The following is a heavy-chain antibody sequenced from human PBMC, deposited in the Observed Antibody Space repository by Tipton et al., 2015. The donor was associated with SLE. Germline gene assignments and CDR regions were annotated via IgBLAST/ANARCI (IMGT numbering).Heavy chain of an antibody. CDR1: GGSISSGSYY. CDR3: ARAGAKYSSSWPFDY. CDR2: IYTSGST. Sequence: TLSLTCTVSGGSISSGSYYWSWIRQPAGKGLEWIGHIYTSGSTNYNPSLKSRVTISVDTSKNQFSLKLSSVTAADTAVYYCARAGAKYSSSWPFDYWGQGTLVTVSS. V-gene: IGHV4-61*09. D-gene: IGHD6-13*01. J-gene: IGHJ4*02.